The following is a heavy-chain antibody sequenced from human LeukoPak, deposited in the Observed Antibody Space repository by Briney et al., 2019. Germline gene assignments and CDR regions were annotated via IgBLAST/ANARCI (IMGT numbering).Heavy chain of an antibody. CDR1: GLTFSSYS. J-gene: IGHJ4*02. CDR2: ISSSSSYI. D-gene: IGHD3-22*01. CDR3: AREWGYYDSSGFDY. Sequence: PGGSLRLSCAASGLTFSSYSMNWVRQAPGKGLEWVSSISSSSSYIYYADSVKGRFTISRDNAKNSLYLQMNSLRAEDTAVYYCAREWGYYDSSGFDYWGQGTLVTVSS. V-gene: IGHV3-21*01.